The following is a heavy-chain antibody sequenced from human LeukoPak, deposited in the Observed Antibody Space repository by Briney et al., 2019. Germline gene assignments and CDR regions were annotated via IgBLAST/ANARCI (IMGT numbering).Heavy chain of an antibody. D-gene: IGHD3-10*01. Sequence: SETLSLTCTVSGGSISSYYWSWIRQPPGKGLEWIGYIYYSGSTNYNPSLKSRVTISVDTSKNQFSLKLSSVTAADTAVYYCARHPITMVRGVISDSPTYFDYWGQGTLVTVSS. CDR3: ARHPITMVRGVISDSPTYFDY. J-gene: IGHJ4*02. CDR1: GGSISSYY. CDR2: IYYSGST. V-gene: IGHV4-59*08.